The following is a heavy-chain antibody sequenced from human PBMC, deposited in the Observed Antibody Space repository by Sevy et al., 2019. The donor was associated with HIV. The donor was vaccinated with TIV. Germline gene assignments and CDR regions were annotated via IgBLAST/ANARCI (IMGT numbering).Heavy chain of an antibody. J-gene: IGHJ3*02. D-gene: IGHD3-22*01. Sequence: ASVKVSCKVSGYSVSDLSIHWVRQAPGKVLEWMGGYDPEDGETIYAQKFQGRVTMTEDTSTDTAYMELSSLRSEDTAVYYCATSPDYYDSSRDAFDIWGQGTMVTVSS. V-gene: IGHV1-24*01. CDR3: ATSPDYYDSSRDAFDI. CDR1: GYSVSDLS. CDR2: YDPEDGET.